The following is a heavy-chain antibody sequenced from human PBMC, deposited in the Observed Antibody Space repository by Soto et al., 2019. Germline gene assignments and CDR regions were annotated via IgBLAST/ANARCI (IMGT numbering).Heavy chain of an antibody. CDR1: GGTFSSYA. CDR3: ARLLVDTPMPQVDY. D-gene: IGHD5-18*01. Sequence: SVKVSCKASGGTFSSYAISWVRQAPGQGLEWMGGIIPIFGTANYAQKFQGRVTITADESTSTAYMELSSLRSEDTAVYYCARLLVDTPMPQVDYWGQGTLVTVSS. J-gene: IGHJ4*02. V-gene: IGHV1-69*13. CDR2: IIPIFGTA.